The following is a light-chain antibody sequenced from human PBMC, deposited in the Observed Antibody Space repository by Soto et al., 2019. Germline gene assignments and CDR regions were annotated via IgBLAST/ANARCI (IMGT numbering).Light chain of an antibody. V-gene: IGLV2-8*01. Sequence: QSALTQPPSASGSPGRSVTISCTGSSSDVGGYNYVSWYPQHPGKAPKLMIYDITKRPSGVPDRFSGSRSGNTASLTISGLQAEDEADYYCSSYAGSNNLVFGGGTKLTVL. CDR2: DIT. J-gene: IGLJ2*01. CDR1: SSDVGGYNY. CDR3: SSYAGSNNLV.